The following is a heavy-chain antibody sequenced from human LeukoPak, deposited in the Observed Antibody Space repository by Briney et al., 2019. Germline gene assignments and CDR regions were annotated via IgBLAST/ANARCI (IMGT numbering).Heavy chain of an antibody. Sequence: GGSLRLSCAASGFSVSSNYMSWVRQAPGKGLTWVSVIYSSGSTYYADSVRGRFTISRDNAKNTLYLQMNSLGVEDTAVYYCVRDFVGPDEYWGQGTQVTVSS. J-gene: IGHJ4*02. CDR1: GFSVSSNY. D-gene: IGHD2-21*01. CDR3: VRDFVGPDEY. V-gene: IGHV3-66*01. CDR2: IYSSGST.